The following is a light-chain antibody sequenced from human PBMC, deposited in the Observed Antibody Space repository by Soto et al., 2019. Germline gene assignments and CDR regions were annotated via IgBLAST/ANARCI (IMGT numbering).Light chain of an antibody. J-gene: IGLJ2*01. CDR1: SSDVGGYNF. V-gene: IGLV2-14*03. CDR2: DVS. Sequence: QSVLTQPASVSGSPGQSISISCTGTSSDVGGYNFVSWYQQHPGKAPKLRIYDVSYRPSGVSNRFSGSKSGNTACLTISGVQAEDEADYYCSSYASSSTLVVFGGGTKVTVL. CDR3: SSYASSSTLVV.